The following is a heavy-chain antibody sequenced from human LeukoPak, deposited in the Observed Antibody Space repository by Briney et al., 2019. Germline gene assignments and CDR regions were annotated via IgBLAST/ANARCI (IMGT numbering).Heavy chain of an antibody. D-gene: IGHD2-2*02. CDR2: INHSGST. J-gene: IGHJ6*03. V-gene: IGHV4-34*01. CDR1: GGSFSGYY. Sequence: SETLSLTCAVYGGSFSGYYWSWIRQPPGKGLEWIGEINHSGSTNYNPSLKSRVTISVDTSKNQFSLKLSSLTAADTAVYYCARGTYCSSTSCYTYYYYYMDVWGKGTTVTVSS. CDR3: ARGTYCSSTSCYTYYYYYMDV.